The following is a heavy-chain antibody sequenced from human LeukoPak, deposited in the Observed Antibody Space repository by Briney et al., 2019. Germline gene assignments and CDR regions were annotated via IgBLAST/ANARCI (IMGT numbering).Heavy chain of an antibody. J-gene: IGHJ4*02. Sequence: SETLSLTCSVSGDSITSSSYDWDWLRQPPGKGLEWIGNIYYSGSTYYNPSLKSRVTISVDTSKNQFSLKVSSVTAADTAVYYCARRSHGSGSYFDYWGQGTLVTVSS. CDR3: ARRSHGSGSYFDY. D-gene: IGHD3-10*01. V-gene: IGHV4-39*01. CDR1: GDSITSSSYD. CDR2: IYYSGST.